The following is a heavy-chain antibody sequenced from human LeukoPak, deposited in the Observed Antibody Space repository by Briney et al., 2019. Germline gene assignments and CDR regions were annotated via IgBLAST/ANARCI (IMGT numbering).Heavy chain of an antibody. CDR1: GGSISSYY. CDR2: IYYSGST. CDR3: ARGGVIKWTYYYGSGSLDDAFDI. V-gene: IGHV4-59*01. Sequence: SETLSLTCTVSGGSISSYYWSWIRQPPGKGLEWIGYIYYSGSTNYNPSLKSRVTISVDTSKNQFSLKLSSVTAADTAVYYCARGGVIKWTYYYGSGSLDDAFDIWGQGTMVTVSS. J-gene: IGHJ3*02. D-gene: IGHD3-10*01.